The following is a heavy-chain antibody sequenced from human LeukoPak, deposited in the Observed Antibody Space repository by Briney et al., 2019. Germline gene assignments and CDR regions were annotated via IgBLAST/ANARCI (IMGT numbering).Heavy chain of an antibody. V-gene: IGHV1-69*01. J-gene: IGHJ4*02. CDR2: IIPIFGTA. D-gene: IGHD2-15*01. CDR1: GGTFSSYA. CDR3: ARQHCSGGDCYFFD. Sequence: SVKVSCKASGGTFSSYAISWVRQAPGQGLEWMGGIIPIFGTANYAQKFQGRVTITADESTSTAYMELSSLRSEDTAVYFCARQHCSGGDCYFFDWGQGTLVTVSS.